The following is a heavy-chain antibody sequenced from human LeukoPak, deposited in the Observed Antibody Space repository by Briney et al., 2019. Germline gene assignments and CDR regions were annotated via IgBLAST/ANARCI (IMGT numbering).Heavy chain of an antibody. V-gene: IGHV3-30*18. CDR2: ISYDGSNK. CDR3: AKDIAVATTGPPYYYYGMDV. CDR1: GFTFSSYG. J-gene: IGHJ6*02. Sequence: PGGSLRLSCAASGFTFSSYGMHWVRQAPGKGLEWVAVISYDGSNKYYADSVKGRFTISRDNAKNSLYLQMNSLRAEDTALYYCAKDIAVATTGPPYYYYGMDVWGQGTTVTVSS. D-gene: IGHD6-19*01.